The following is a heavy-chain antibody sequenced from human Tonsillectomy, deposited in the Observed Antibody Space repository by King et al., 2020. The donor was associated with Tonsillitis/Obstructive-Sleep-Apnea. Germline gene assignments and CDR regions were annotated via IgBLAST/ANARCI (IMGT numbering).Heavy chain of an antibody. J-gene: IGHJ3*02. V-gene: IGHV4-59*01. CDR3: ARVSNYYDSSGYYRDAFDI. CDR1: GGSISSYY. CDR2: IYYSGST. Sequence: VQLQESGPGLVKPSETLSLTCTVSGGSISSYYWSWIRQPPGKGLEWIGYIYYSGSTNYNPSLKSRVTISVDTSKNQFSLKLSSVTAADTAVYYCARVSNYYDSSGYYRDAFDIWGQGTMVTVSS. D-gene: IGHD3-22*01.